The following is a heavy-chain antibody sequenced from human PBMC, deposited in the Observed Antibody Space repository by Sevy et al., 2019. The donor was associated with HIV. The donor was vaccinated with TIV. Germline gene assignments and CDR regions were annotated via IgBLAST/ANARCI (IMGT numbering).Heavy chain of an antibody. Sequence: GGSLRLSCAASGFTFSSYGMHWVRQAPGKGLEWVAVIWYDGRSKYYADSVKGRFTISRDNSKNTLYLQMNSLRAEDTAVDYCAREMWQLLVLRGYFDYWGQGTLVTVSS. CDR3: AREMWQLLVLRGYFDY. J-gene: IGHJ4*02. V-gene: IGHV3-33*01. CDR2: IWYDGRSK. CDR1: GFTFSSYG. D-gene: IGHD6-19*01.